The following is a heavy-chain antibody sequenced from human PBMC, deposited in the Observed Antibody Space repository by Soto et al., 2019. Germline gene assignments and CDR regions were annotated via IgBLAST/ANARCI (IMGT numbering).Heavy chain of an antibody. CDR3: ARGRIMITFGHLYYFDY. Sequence: SETLSLTCAVYGGSFSGYYWSWIRQPPGKGLEWIGEINHSGSTNYNPSLKSRVTISVDTSKNQFSLKLSSVTAADTAVYYCARGRIMITFGHLYYFDYWGQGTLVTVSS. D-gene: IGHD3-16*01. CDR2: INHSGST. J-gene: IGHJ4*02. CDR1: GGSFSGYY. V-gene: IGHV4-34*01.